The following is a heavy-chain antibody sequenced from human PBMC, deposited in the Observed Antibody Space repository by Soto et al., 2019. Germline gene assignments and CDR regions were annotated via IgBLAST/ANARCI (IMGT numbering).Heavy chain of an antibody. J-gene: IGHJ3*02. Sequence: GGSLRLSCAASGFTFSDYYMSWIRQAPGKGLEWVSYISSSGSTIYYADSVKGRFTISRDNAKNSLYLQMNSLRAEDTAVYYCARDERMRYDSSGSDAFDIWGQGTMVTVSS. CDR1: GFTFSDYY. D-gene: IGHD3-22*01. V-gene: IGHV3-11*01. CDR3: ARDERMRYDSSGSDAFDI. CDR2: ISSSGSTI.